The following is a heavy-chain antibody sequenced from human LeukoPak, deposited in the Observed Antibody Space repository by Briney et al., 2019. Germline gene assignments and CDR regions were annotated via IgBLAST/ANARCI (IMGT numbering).Heavy chain of an antibody. CDR2: IYYSGST. D-gene: IGHD3-10*01. CDR3: AKAVMVRGVRGWFDP. V-gene: IGHV4-39*07. CDR1: GGSISSSSYY. Sequence: KPSETLSLTCTVSGGSISSSSYYWGWIRQPPGKGLEWIGSIYYSGSTYYNPSLKSRVTISVDTSKNQFSLKLSSVTAADTAVYYCAKAVMVRGVRGWFDPWGQGTLVTVSS. J-gene: IGHJ5*02.